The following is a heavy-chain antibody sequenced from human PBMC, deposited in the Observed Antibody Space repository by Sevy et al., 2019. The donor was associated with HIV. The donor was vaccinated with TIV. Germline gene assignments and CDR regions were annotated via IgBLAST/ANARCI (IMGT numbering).Heavy chain of an antibody. CDR2: INHTGST. CDR3: ARWRGTRVTMIVVVTTGYFDH. J-gene: IGHJ4*02. CDR1: GTSFSSDS. V-gene: IGHV4-34*01. D-gene: IGHD3-22*01. Sequence: SETLSLTCTVSGTSFSSDSWTWIRQSPGKGLEWIGEINHTGSTNYNPSLKSRVTISVDTSKNRFSLKLTSLTAADTASYYCARWRGTRVTMIVVVTTGYFDHWGQGTLVTVSS.